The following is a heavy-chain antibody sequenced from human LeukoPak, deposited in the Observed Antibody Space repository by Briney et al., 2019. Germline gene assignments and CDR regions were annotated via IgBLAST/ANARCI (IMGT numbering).Heavy chain of an antibody. Sequence: SEALSLTCTVSGGSISSYYWSWIRQPAGKGLERIGRIYTSGSTNYNPSLKGRVTMSVDTSKNQFSLKLSSVTAADTAVYYCARDGMNSFHLAQFDPWGQGTLVTVSS. CDR1: GGSISSYY. J-gene: IGHJ5*02. V-gene: IGHV4-4*07. CDR2: IYTSGST. CDR3: ARDGMNSFHLAQFDP. D-gene: IGHD1-20*01.